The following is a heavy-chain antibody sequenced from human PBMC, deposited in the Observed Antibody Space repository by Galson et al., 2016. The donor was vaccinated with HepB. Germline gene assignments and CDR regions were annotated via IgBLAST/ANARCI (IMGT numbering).Heavy chain of an antibody. CDR1: GFTLSSYA. CDR3: AKDDGGFGGFDY. D-gene: IGHD3-10*01. J-gene: IGHJ4*02. CDR2: LSNSGDNT. V-gene: IGHV3-23*01. Sequence: SLRLSCAASGFTLSSYAMSWVRQAPGKGLEWVSALSNSGDNTFSAASVKGRFTISRDTSRNTLYLQMNSLRDEETAIYYCAKDDGGFGGFDYWGKGTLVTVSS.